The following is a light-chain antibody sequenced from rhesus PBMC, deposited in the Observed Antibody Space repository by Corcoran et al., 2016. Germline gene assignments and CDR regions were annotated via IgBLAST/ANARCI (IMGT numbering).Light chain of an antibody. Sequence: EIVLTQSPATLSLSPGERATLSCRARQSVSSSLAWYQQKPGTSPRLLFYAASSRTTGIPDRFSGSGSGTDFTLTISSLEPEDVGVYYCQQYSNGPLTFGGGTKVELK. J-gene: IGKJ4*01. V-gene: IGKV3-42*02. CDR1: QSVSSS. CDR2: AAS. CDR3: QQYSNGPLT.